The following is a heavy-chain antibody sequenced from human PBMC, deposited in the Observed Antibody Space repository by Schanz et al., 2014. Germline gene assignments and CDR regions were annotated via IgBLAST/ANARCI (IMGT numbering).Heavy chain of an antibody. Sequence: EVHLVESGGGLVQPGGSLKLSCAASGLIFSNYVMSWVRQAPGKGLEWVSTIGTSGGTNYAESVKGRFTISRDNSKNTLYLQMNSLRAEDTAVYFCAKSERNEDWGQGTLVTVSS. CDR2: IGTSGGT. CDR3: AKSERNED. CDR1: GLIFSNYV. V-gene: IGHV3-23*04. J-gene: IGHJ4*02. D-gene: IGHD1-1*01.